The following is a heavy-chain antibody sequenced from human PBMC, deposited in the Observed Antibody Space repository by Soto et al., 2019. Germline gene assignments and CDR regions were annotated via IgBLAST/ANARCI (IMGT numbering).Heavy chain of an antibody. Sequence: SETLSLTCAVSGGSISSSNWWSWARQPPGKGLEWIGEIYHSGSTNYNPSLKSRVTISVDKSKNQFSLKLSSVTAADTAVYYCARFQVSSWYQDYYYGMDVWGQGTTVTVSS. D-gene: IGHD6-13*01. J-gene: IGHJ6*02. CDR1: GGSISSSNW. CDR3: ARFQVSSWYQDYYYGMDV. V-gene: IGHV4-4*02. CDR2: IYHSGST.